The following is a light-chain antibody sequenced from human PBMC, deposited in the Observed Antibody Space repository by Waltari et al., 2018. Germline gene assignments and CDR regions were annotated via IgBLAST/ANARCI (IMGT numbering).Light chain of an antibody. CDR2: YAS. Sequence: EIVMTQSPATLSVSAGERVTLSCRARESGTSSLAWYQQRPGQAPRLLIYYASTRTTGVPARFSGSGSGTDFTLTISSLESEDFAVYYCHQYHNWPLTFGGGTKLEIK. V-gene: IGKV3-15*01. J-gene: IGKJ4*01. CDR3: HQYHNWPLT. CDR1: ESGTSS.